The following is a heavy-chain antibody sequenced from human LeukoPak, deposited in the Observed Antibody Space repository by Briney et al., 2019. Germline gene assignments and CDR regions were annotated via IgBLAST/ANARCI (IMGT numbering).Heavy chain of an antibody. V-gene: IGHV3-66*01. CDR2: ISSAGTT. D-gene: IGHD6-13*01. J-gene: IGHJ4*02. CDR3: ARDLEAASTYYFDY. Sequence: GGSLRLSCAASGFTVSSSYMSWVRQAPGKGLEWVSIISSAGTTYYADSVKGRFTISRDNSKNTVYLQVNSLRDEDTAVYYCARDLEAASTYYFDYWGQRVMVTVSS. CDR1: GFTVSSSY.